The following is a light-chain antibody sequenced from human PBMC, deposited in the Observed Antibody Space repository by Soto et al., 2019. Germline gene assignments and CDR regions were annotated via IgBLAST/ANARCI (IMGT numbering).Light chain of an antibody. J-gene: IGLJ1*01. Sequence: QSVLTQPPSASGTPGQRVTISCSGSSSNIGSNPVNLYQHLPGTAPKLLIFSNNQRPSGVPDRFSGSKSGTSASLAISGLQSEGEADYYCAAWDVSLNGFYVFGTGTKVTVL. CDR2: SNN. V-gene: IGLV1-44*01. CDR3: AAWDVSLNGFYV. CDR1: SSNIGSNP.